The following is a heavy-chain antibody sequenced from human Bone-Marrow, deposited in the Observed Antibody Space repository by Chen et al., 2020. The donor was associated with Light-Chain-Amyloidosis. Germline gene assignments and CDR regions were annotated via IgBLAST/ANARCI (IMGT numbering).Heavy chain of an antibody. CDR3: ARDLPNLIEYSSSSGYYYYYGMDV. CDR2: IWYDVSNK. CDR1: GFTFSSYG. Sequence: QVQLVESGGGVVQPGRSLRLSCAASGFTFSSYGMHWVRQAPGKGLEWVAVIWYDVSNKYYADSVKGRFTISRDNSKNTLYLQMNSLRAEDTAVYYCARDLPNLIEYSSSSGYYYYYGMDVWGQGTTVTVSS. J-gene: IGHJ6*02. D-gene: IGHD6-6*01. V-gene: IGHV3-33*01.